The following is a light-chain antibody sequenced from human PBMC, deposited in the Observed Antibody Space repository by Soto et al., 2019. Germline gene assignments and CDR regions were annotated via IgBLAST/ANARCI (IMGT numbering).Light chain of an antibody. CDR2: EVS. CDR3: TSFTTTNIWV. Sequence: QSALTQPASVSGSPGQSITISCTGTSSDVGDYNSVSWYQQHPGEAPKLMIYEVSNRPSGVSNRFSGSKSGNTASLTISGLQAEDEADYYCTSFTTTNIWVFGGGTKLTVL. V-gene: IGLV2-14*01. CDR1: SSDVGDYNS. J-gene: IGLJ3*02.